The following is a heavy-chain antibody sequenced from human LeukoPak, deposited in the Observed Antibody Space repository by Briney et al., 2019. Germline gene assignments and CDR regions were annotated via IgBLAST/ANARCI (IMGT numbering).Heavy chain of an antibody. D-gene: IGHD3-10*01. CDR2: IYTSGST. CDR1: GGSISNYY. J-gene: IGHJ4*02. V-gene: IGHV4-4*07. Sequence: SETLSLTCTVSGGSISNYYWSWIRQPAGKGLEWIGRIYTSGSTNYNPSLKSRVTMSVDTSKNQFSLNLSSVTAADTAVYYCARDSYYYGSGSYPLDYWGQGTLVTVSS. CDR3: ARDSYYYGSGSYPLDY.